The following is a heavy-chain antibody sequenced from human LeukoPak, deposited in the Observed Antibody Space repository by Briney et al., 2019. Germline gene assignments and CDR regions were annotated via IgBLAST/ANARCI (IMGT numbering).Heavy chain of an antibody. D-gene: IGHD2-2*01. V-gene: IGHV3-11*01. CDR1: GFTFSDYY. Sequence: PGGSLRLSCAASGFTFSDYYMSWIRQAPGKGLEWVSYISSSGSTIYYADPVKGRFTISRDNVKNSLYLQMNSLRAEDTAVYYCARDSRGVVVVPAAIYYFDYWGQGTLVTVSS. J-gene: IGHJ4*02. CDR3: ARDSRGVVVVPAAIYYFDY. CDR2: ISSSGSTI.